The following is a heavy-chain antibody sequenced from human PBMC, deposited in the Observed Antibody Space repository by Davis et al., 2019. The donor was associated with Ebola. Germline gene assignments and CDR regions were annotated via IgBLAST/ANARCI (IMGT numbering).Heavy chain of an antibody. V-gene: IGHV3-48*03. D-gene: IGHD2-2*01. CDR3: AKTYCSSTSCSWEHHYYYYYMDV. CDR2: ITSSSSTI. CDR1: GFTFSSYD. J-gene: IGHJ6*03. Sequence: GESLKISCAASGFTFSSYDMNWVRQAPGKGLEWVSYITSSSSTIYYADSVKGRFTISRDNAKKSLYLQMNSLRAEDTAVYYCAKTYCSSTSCSWEHHYYYYYMDVWGKGTTVTVSS.